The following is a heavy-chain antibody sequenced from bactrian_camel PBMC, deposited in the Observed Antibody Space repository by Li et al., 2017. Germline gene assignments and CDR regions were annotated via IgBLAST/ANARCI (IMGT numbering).Heavy chain of an antibody. CDR3: AKRARPVTFAPGDISDIDT. V-gene: IGHV3S31*01. D-gene: IGHD1*01. J-gene: IGHJ4*01. CDR1: GFTFSNYA. CDR2: INSLGGSP. Sequence: DVQLVESGGGSVQAGGSLRLSCVASGFTFSNYAMSWVRQPPGKGLEWVSTINSLGGSPYYADSVKGRFTISRDNGKDIVTLQLNSLKSEDTAMYYRAKRARPVTFAPGDISDIDTRGQGTQVTVS.